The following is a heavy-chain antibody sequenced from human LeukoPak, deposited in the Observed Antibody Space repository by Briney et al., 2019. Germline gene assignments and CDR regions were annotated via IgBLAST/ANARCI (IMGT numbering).Heavy chain of an antibody. Sequence: GRSLRLSCAASGFTFSSYSMHWVRQAPGKGLEWVAVIWYDGSNKYYADSVKGRFIISRDNSKNTLYLQMNSLRAEDTAVYYCARDGSSGWYWVDYWGQGTLVTVSS. CDR3: ARDGSSGWYWVDY. V-gene: IGHV3-33*01. CDR1: GFTFSSYS. CDR2: IWYDGSNK. D-gene: IGHD6-19*01. J-gene: IGHJ4*02.